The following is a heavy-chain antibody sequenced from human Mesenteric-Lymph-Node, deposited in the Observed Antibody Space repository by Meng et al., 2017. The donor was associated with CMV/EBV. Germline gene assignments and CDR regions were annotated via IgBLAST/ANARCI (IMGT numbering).Heavy chain of an antibody. CDR3: AALVPAMIRGWFDP. Sequence: GESLKISCVASGFSFSDYAMNWVRQAPGKGLEWVASMTTSSAFVYYADSVKGRFTISRDNAKYSLYLQMNSLRAEDTAIYYCAALVPAMIRGWFDPWGQGTLVTVSS. CDR2: MTTSSAFV. J-gene: IGHJ5*02. D-gene: IGHD2-2*01. CDR1: GFSFSDYA. V-gene: IGHV3-21*01.